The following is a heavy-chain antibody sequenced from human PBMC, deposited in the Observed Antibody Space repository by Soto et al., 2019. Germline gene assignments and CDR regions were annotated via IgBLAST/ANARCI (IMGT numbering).Heavy chain of an antibody. V-gene: IGHV3-23*01. D-gene: IGHD3-16*01. CDR1: GFTFSSYA. Sequence: GGSLRLSCAASGFTFSSYAMSWVRQAPGKGLEWVSAISGSGGSTYYADSVKGRFTISRDNSKNTLYLQMNSLRAEDTAVYYCANGGDEVYSAWRYFGYWGQGTLVTVSS. CDR3: ANGGDEVYSAWRYFGY. J-gene: IGHJ4*02. CDR2: ISGSGGST.